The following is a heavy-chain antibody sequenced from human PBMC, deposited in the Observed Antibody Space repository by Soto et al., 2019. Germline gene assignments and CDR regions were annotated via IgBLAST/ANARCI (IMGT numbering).Heavy chain of an antibody. V-gene: IGHV4-31*03. J-gene: IGHJ6*02. CDR1: GVSISSGGYY. Sequence: SETLSLTCTVSGVSISSGGYYWIWIRQDPGKGLEWIGYIYYSGSTYYNPSLKSRVTISVDTSKNQFSLKLSSVTAADTAVYYCARDIVGVVAAQNYYDGMDAWGQGTTVT. D-gene: IGHD2-15*01. CDR3: ARDIVGVVAAQNYYDGMDA. CDR2: IYYSGST.